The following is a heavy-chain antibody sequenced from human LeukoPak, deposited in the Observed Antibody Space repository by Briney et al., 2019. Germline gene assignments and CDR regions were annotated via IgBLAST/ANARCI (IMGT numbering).Heavy chain of an antibody. CDR2: IRYDGSNK. CDR1: GFTFSRYW. Sequence: GGSLRLSCAASGFTFSRYWMNWVRQAPGKGLEWVAFIRYDGSNKYYADSVKGRFTISRDNSNTLYLQMNSLRADDTALYYCARDLSGTYPDYWGQGTLVTVSS. J-gene: IGHJ4*02. CDR3: ARDLSGTYPDY. D-gene: IGHD1-26*01. V-gene: IGHV3-30*02.